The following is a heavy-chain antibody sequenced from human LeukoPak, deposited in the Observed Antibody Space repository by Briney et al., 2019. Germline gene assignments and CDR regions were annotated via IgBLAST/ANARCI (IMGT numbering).Heavy chain of an antibody. CDR1: GFTFSSYG. V-gene: IGHV3-33*01. Sequence: PGGSLRLSCAASGFTFSSYGMHWVRQAPGKGLEWVAVIWYDGSNKYYADSVKGRFTISRDNSKNTLYLQMNSLRAEDTAVYYCARGITFGGVIHIYYFDYWGQGTLVTVSS. D-gene: IGHD3-16*01. CDR2: IWYDGSNK. CDR3: ARGITFGGVIHIYYFDY. J-gene: IGHJ4*02.